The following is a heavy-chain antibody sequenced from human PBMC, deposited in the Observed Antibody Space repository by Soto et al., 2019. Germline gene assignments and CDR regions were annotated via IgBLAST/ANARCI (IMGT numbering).Heavy chain of an antibody. CDR3: ARARYGGYYDH. CDR1: GFTYSTYT. CDR2: IYSGGST. Sequence: PGGSLRLSCAASGFTYSTYTMHWVRQAPGKGLEWVSVIYSGGSTYYADSVKGRFTISRDNSKNTLYLQMNSLRAGDTAVYYCARARYGGYYDHWGQGILVTVSS. D-gene: IGHD5-12*01. V-gene: IGHV3-66*01. J-gene: IGHJ4*02.